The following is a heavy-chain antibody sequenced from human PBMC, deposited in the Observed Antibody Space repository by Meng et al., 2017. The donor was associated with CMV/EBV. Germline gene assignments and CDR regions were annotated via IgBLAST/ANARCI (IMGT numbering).Heavy chain of an antibody. V-gene: IGHV3-30*02. J-gene: IGHJ4*02. D-gene: IGHD3-22*01. CDR3: AKDKQYYDSSGWIDY. CDR2: IRHDGSNK. CDR1: GFTFSSYG. Sequence: GESLKISCAASGFTFSSYGMHWVRQAPGKGLEWVAFIRHDGSNKYYADSVKGRFTISRDNSKNTLYLQMNSLRAEDTAVYYCAKDKQYYDSSGWIDYWGQGTLVTVSS.